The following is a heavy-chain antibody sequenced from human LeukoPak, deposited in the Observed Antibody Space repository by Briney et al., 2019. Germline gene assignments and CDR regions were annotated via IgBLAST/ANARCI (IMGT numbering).Heavy chain of an antibody. D-gene: IGHD6-19*01. V-gene: IGHV3-48*01. J-gene: IGHJ3*02. Sequence: GGSLRLSCAASGFTFTNYRMNWVRQAPGKGLEWVSYISSSSSTIYYADSVKGRFTISRDNAKNSLYLQMNSLRAEDTAVYYCARERPIAVAGNPHNAFDIWGQGTMVTVSS. CDR1: GFTFTNYR. CDR3: ARERPIAVAGNPHNAFDI. CDR2: ISSSSSTI.